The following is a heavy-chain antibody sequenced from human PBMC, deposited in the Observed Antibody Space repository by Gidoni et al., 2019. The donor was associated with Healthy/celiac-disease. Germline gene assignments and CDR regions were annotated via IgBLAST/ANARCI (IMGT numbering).Heavy chain of an antibody. CDR2: IYYSGST. CDR3: ARAYCSSTSCYTRRYFDY. V-gene: IGHV4-59*01. Sequence: QVQLQESGPGLVKPSGTLSLTCTVAGGSISSYYWSWIRQPPGKGLECIGYIYYSGSTNYNPSLKSRVTISGDTSKNQFSLKLSSVTAADTAVYYCARAYCSSTSCYTRRYFDYWGQGTLVTVSS. J-gene: IGHJ4*02. D-gene: IGHD2-2*02. CDR1: GGSISSYY.